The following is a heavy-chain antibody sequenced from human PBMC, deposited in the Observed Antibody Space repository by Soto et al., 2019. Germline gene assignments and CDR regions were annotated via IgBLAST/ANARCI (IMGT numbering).Heavy chain of an antibody. CDR1: GGSISGYY. Sequence: SETLSLTCTVSGGSISGYYWSWIRQPPGKGLEWIGHIYYSGNTNYNPSLKSRVTILVDASNSQFSLRLNSVIAADTAVYYCVRTRGSGLTDYWGQGTLVTVSS. D-gene: IGHD6-19*01. CDR2: IYYSGNT. J-gene: IGHJ4*02. CDR3: VRTRGSGLTDY. V-gene: IGHV4-59*01.